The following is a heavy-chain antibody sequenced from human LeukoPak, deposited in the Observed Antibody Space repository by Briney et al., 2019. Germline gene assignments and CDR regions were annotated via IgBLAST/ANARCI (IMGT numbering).Heavy chain of an antibody. CDR3: ARHARRAAAEKKDYYYYYGMDV. V-gene: IGHV5-51*01. J-gene: IGHJ6*02. CDR1: GYSFTSHW. Sequence: GESLKISCKGSGYSFTSHWIGWVRQMPGKGLEWMGIIYPGDSDTRYSPSFQGQVTISADKSISTAYLQWSSLKASDTAMYYCARHARRAAAEKKDYYYYYGMDVWGQGTTVTVSS. D-gene: IGHD6-13*01. CDR2: IYPGDSDT.